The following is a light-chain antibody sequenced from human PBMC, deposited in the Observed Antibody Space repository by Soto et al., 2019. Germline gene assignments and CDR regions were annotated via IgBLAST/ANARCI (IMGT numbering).Light chain of an antibody. CDR2: EVN. Sequence: QSVLTQPASVSGAPGQSITISCTGTSSDVGTYNLVSWHQRHPGKAPKLLIYEVNKRSSGVSNRFSGSKSGNTASLTISGLQAEDEADYYCCSYAGSDTFLFGGGTQLTVL. CDR3: CSYAGSDTFL. V-gene: IGLV2-23*02. CDR1: SSDVGTYNL. J-gene: IGLJ7*01.